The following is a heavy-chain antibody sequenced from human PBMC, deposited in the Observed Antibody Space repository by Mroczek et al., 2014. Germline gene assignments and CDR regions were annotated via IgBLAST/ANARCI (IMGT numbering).Heavy chain of an antibody. Sequence: QVQLQESGPGLVKPSQTLSLTCTVSGGSISSGSYYWSWIRQPAGKALEWIGRIYPSGSTNYNPSLKSRVTMSVDTSKNQFSLKLSSVTAADTAVYYCARGTGYYNVEYYYYYMDVWGKGTTVTVSS. V-gene: IGHV4-61*02. CDR1: GGSISSGSYY. D-gene: IGHD3-9*01. CDR2: IYPSGST. J-gene: IGHJ6*03. CDR3: ARGTGYYNVEYYYYYMDV.